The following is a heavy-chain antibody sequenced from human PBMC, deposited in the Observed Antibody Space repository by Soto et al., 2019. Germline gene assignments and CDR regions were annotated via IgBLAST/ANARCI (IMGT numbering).Heavy chain of an antibody. CDR2: ISYDGSKK. CDR3: ARDFDRSYSRGCS. CDR1: GFTFSSYA. Sequence: GGSLRLSCAASGFTFSSYAMHWVRQAPGKGLEWVAVISYDGSKKYYADSVKGRFTISRDNSKNTLYLQMNSLRVEDTAVCYFARDFDRSYSRGCSWGQGSLVTGSS. V-gene: IGHV3-30-3*01. D-gene: IGHD6-19*01. J-gene: IGHJ4*02.